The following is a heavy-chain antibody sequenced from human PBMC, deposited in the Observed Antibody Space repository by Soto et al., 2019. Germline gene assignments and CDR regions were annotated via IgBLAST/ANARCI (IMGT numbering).Heavy chain of an antibody. V-gene: IGHV4-31*03. Sequence: QVQLQESGPGLVKPSQTLSLTCTVSGGSIRSGGYYWTWIRQHPGKGLEWIGYIYYTGSTYYNPSLMARVTLSVDTSKNQFSLKLSSVTAADTAVYYCARASLGYCSSTSCRSNWFDPWGQGTLVTVSS. J-gene: IGHJ5*02. CDR3: ARASLGYCSSTSCRSNWFDP. CDR1: GGSIRSGGYY. CDR2: IYYTGST. D-gene: IGHD2-2*01.